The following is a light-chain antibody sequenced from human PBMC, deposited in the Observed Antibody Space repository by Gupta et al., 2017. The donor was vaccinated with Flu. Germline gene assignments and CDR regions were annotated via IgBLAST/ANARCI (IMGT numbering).Light chain of an antibody. CDR2: SSN. CDR1: RSNIGSNS. Sequence: QSVLAQPPSASGSPGQRVTISCSGSRSNIGSNSVNWYQQVPGTSPKLLIYSSNQRPSGVPDRFAGSKSGTSASLAISGLQSEDEADYYCAAWDDSLNGHYVFGTGTKVTVL. CDR3: AAWDDSLNGHYV. J-gene: IGLJ1*01. V-gene: IGLV1-44*01.